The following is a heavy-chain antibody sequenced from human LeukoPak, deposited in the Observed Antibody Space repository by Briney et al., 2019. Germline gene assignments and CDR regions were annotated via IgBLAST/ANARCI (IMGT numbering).Heavy chain of an antibody. J-gene: IGHJ4*01. D-gene: IGHD3-22*01. CDR2: IRGSGSGT. V-gene: IGHV3-23*01. CDR1: GFTFSSYA. Sequence: PGGSLRLSCAASGFTFSSYAMTWVRQAPGKGLEWVSSIRGSGSGTDYADSVEGRFTISRDNSKNTLYLQMHSLRADDTAVYYCAKGSYYYDTSGYFDSWGHGALVTVSS. CDR3: AKGSYYYDTSGYFDS.